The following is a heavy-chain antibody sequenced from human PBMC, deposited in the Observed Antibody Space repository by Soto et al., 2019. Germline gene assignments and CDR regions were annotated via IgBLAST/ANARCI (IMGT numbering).Heavy chain of an antibody. CDR3: ARHGSN. J-gene: IGHJ4*02. CDR2: IYYSGIT. CDR1: GVSISNSSYY. V-gene: IGHV4-39*01. Sequence: SETLSLTCTVPGVSISNSSYYWGWIRRPPGKGLEWIGTIYYSGITYYNPSLKSRVTISVDTSKNQFSLKLTSVTAADTAVYYCARHGSNWGQGTLVTVSS.